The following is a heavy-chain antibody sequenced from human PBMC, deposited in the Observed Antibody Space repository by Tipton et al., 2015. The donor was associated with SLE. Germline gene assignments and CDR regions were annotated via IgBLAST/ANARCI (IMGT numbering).Heavy chain of an antibody. CDR1: GGSISSGGYY. CDR2: IYYSGST. Sequence: LRLSCTVSGGSISSGGYYWSWIRQHPGKGLEWIGYIYYSGSTYYNPSLKSRVTISVDTSKNQFSLKLSSVTAADTAVYYCASLAHIVATIDDAFDIWGQGTMVTVSS. D-gene: IGHD5-12*01. J-gene: IGHJ3*02. CDR3: ASLAHIVATIDDAFDI. V-gene: IGHV4-31*02.